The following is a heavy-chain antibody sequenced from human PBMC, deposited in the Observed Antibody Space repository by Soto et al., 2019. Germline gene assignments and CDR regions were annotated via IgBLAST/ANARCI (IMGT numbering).Heavy chain of an antibody. Sequence: PGGSLRLSCASSGFPFSSYAMSWVRQAPGKGLEWVSAISGSGGSTYYADSVKGRFTISRDNSKNTLYLQMNSLRAEDTAVYYCAACDFWSGFYYYYGMDVWGQGTTVTVSS. CDR3: AACDFWSGFYYYYGMDV. V-gene: IGHV3-23*01. CDR1: GFPFSSYA. D-gene: IGHD3-3*01. J-gene: IGHJ6*02. CDR2: ISGSGGST.